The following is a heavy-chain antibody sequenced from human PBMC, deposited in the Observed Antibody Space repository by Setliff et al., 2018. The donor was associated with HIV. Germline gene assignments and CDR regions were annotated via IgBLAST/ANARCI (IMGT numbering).Heavy chain of an antibody. V-gene: IGHV1-46*01. Sequence: ASVKVSCKASGYTFTSYYMQWVRQAPGQGLEWMGIINPGDRSTSYAQNFQGRVTVTRDTSTNTVYMELKRLTSEDTAVYYCARVHDYGDYGSRWFDPWGQGTLVTVFS. CDR3: ARVHDYGDYGSRWFDP. CDR2: INPGDRST. CDR1: GYTFTSYY. J-gene: IGHJ5*02. D-gene: IGHD4-17*01.